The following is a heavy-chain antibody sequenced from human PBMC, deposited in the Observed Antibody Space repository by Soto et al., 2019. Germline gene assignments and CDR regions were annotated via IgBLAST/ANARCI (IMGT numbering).Heavy chain of an antibody. CDR2: IHPSGQPI. J-gene: IGHJ3*01. V-gene: IGHV3-48*03. CDR3: ARRASR. D-gene: IGHD1-26*01. Sequence: EVRLVESGGGLVQPGGSLRLSCAVSGFTFSGSEMYWVRQAPGKGLEWISYIHPSGQPIFYADSVKGRFTISRDNANNSLFLQMNSLRAEDTAVYYCARRASRWGQGTMVTVSS. CDR1: GFTFSGSE.